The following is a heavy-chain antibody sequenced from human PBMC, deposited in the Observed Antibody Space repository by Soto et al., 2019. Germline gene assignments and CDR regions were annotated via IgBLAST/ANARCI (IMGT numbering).Heavy chain of an antibody. V-gene: IGHV5-51*01. CDR1: GYSFTNYW. CDR2: IYPDDSDT. Sequence: PGESLKISCQGSGYSFTNYWIGWVRQMPGKGLEWMGLIYPDDSDTRYSPACQGLVTISADKSISTAYLQWSSLEASDTAMYYCARSRYGSGSFDYWGRGTLVTVSS. J-gene: IGHJ4*02. CDR3: ARSRYGSGSFDY. D-gene: IGHD3-10*01.